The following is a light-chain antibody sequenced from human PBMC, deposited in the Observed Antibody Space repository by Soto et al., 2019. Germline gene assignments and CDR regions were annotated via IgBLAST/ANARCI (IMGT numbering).Light chain of an antibody. V-gene: IGKV3-20*01. CDR2: GAS. CDR3: QQYGSSPMYT. J-gene: IGKJ2*01. Sequence: EIVLTQSPGTLSVSPGERATLSCRASQSVSSSYLAWYQQKPGQAPRLLIHGASSRATGIPDRFSGSGSGTDFTLTISRLEPKDFAVYYCQQYGSSPMYTFGQGTKLEIK. CDR1: QSVSSSY.